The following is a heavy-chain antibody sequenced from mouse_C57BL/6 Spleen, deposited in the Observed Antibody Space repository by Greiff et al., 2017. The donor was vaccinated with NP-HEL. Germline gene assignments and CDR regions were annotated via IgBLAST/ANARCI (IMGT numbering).Heavy chain of an antibody. CDR3: ARAYYGSSYKYFDV. V-gene: IGHV1-22*01. D-gene: IGHD1-1*01. CDR1: GYTFTDYN. CDR2: INPNNGGT. J-gene: IGHJ1*03. Sequence: EVQLQQSGPELVKPGASVKMSCKASGYTFTDYNMHWVKQSHGKSLEWIGYINPNNGGTSYNQKFKGKATLTVNKSSSTAYMELRSLTSEDSAVYYCARAYYGSSYKYFDVWGTGTTVTVSS.